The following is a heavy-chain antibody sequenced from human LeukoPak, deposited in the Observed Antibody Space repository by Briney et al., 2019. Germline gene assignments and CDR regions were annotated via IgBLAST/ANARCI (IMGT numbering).Heavy chain of an antibody. D-gene: IGHD4-17*01. CDR1: GGSISSYY. CDR3: ARAPGTTVTTGSHLGHYYYGMDV. V-gene: IGHV4-59*01. CDR2: IYYSGRT. J-gene: IGHJ6*02. Sequence: SETLSLTCPVSGGSISSYYWSWIRQPPGKGLEWIGYIYYSGRTNYNPSLKSRVTISVDTSKNQFSLKLSSVTAADTAVYYCARAPGTTVTTGSHLGHYYYGMDVWGQGTTVTVSS.